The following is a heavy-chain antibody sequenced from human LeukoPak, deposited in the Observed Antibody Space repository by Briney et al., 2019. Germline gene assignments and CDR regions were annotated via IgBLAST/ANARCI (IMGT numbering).Heavy chain of an antibody. D-gene: IGHD6-6*01. CDR1: GYTFTGYY. CDR3: ARKLASSDY. Sequence: ASVKVSCKASGYTFTGYYMHWVRQAPGQGLEWMGWMNPNSGNTGYAQKFQGRVTMTRNTSISTAYMELSSLRSEDTAVYYCARKLASSDYWGQGTLVTVSS. J-gene: IGHJ4*02. CDR2: MNPNSGNT. V-gene: IGHV1-8*02.